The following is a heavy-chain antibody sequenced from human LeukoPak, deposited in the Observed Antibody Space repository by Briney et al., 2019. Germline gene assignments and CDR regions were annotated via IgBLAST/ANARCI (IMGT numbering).Heavy chain of an antibody. CDR1: GFTFSGSA. Sequence: GGSLRLSCAASGFTFSGSAMHWVRQASGKGLEWVGRIRSKAKSYATADAASVKGRFTISRDDSKNTAYLQMNSLKTEDTAVYYCTSRMTTYDYYYYYGMDVWGQGTTVTVSS. D-gene: IGHD1-1*01. CDR3: TSRMTTYDYYYYYGMDV. CDR2: IRSKAKSYAT. J-gene: IGHJ6*02. V-gene: IGHV3-73*01.